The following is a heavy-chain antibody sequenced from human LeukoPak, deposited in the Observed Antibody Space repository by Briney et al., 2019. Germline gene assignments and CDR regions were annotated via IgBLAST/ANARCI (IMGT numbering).Heavy chain of an antibody. J-gene: IGHJ4*02. V-gene: IGHV1-18*01. D-gene: IGHD2-15*01. CDR2: ISAYNGNT. Sequence: GASVKVSCKASGYTFISYGMSWVGQAPGKGREWMGWISAYNGNTNYAQKLQGRVTMTTDTPSSTAYMERRSLTSDDTAVYYCARGPTLLSMDYWGQGTLVTVSS. CDR3: ARGPTLLSMDY. CDR1: GYTFISYG.